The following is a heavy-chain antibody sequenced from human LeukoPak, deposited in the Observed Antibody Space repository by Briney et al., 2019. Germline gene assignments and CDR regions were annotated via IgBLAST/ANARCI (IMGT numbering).Heavy chain of an antibody. Sequence: GGSLRLSCAASGFTFSSYSMNWVRQAPGKGLEWVSSISSSSSYIYYADSVKGRFTISRGNAKNSLYLQMNSLRAEDTAVYYCARAQAGSSTRPVDYWGQGTLVTVSS. V-gene: IGHV3-21*01. CDR3: ARAQAGSSTRPVDY. CDR1: GFTFSSYS. CDR2: ISSSSSYI. D-gene: IGHD2-2*01. J-gene: IGHJ4*02.